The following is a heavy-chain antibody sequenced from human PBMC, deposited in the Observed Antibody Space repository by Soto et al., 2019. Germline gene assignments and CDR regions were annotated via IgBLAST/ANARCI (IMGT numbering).Heavy chain of an antibody. CDR1: GFTFNIFA. V-gene: IGHV3-23*01. D-gene: IGHD3-10*01. CDR2: ISGSGEST. CDR3: SKDGGITMFRGRARGFDI. Sequence: GGSLRLSCAASGFTFNIFAMGWVRQAPGQGLEWVSGISGSGESTYFADSVKGRFTISRDDSKNTVNLQLNSLKAEDTAVFYCSKDGGITMFRGRARGFDIWGPGTMVTVSS. J-gene: IGHJ3*02.